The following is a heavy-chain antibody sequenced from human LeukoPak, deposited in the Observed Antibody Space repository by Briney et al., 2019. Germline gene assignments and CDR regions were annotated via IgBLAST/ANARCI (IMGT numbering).Heavy chain of an antibody. Sequence: GGSLRLSCAASGFTFSSYDMHWVRQATGKGLEWVSAIGTAGDTYYPGSVKGRFTISRENAKNSLYLQMNSLRAGDTAVYYCARARSWFGEGWYFDLWGRGTLVTVSS. J-gene: IGHJ2*01. CDR2: IGTAGDT. D-gene: IGHD3-10*01. CDR3: ARARSWFGEGWYFDL. CDR1: GFTFSSYD. V-gene: IGHV3-13*01.